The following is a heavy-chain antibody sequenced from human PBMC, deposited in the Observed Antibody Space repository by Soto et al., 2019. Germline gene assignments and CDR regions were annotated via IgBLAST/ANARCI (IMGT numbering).Heavy chain of an antibody. CDR1: GFTFSNAW. CDR3: TTEYGSGSYYNPKTGDYYYYYMDV. Sequence: EVQLVESGGGLVKPGGSLRLSCAASGFTFSNAWMSWVRQAPGKGLEWVGRIKSKTDGGTTDYAAPVKGRFTISREDSTNTPFLQMNSLKTADTAVDYCTTEYGSGSYYNPKTGDYYYYYMDVWGKGTTVTVSS. J-gene: IGHJ6*03. V-gene: IGHV3-15*01. CDR2: IKSKTDGGTT. D-gene: IGHD3-10*01.